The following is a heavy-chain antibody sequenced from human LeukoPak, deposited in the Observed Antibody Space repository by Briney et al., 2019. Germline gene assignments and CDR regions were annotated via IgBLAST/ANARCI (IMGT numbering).Heavy chain of an antibody. CDR3: ARQGYYDSSGYYFFPEYYYGMDV. J-gene: IGHJ6*02. CDR2: IYYSGST. Sequence: PSETLSLTCTVSGGSISSYYWSWIRQPPGKGLEWIGYIYYSGSTNYNPSLKSRVTISVDTSKNRFSLKLSSVTAADTAVYYCARQGYYDSSGYYFFPEYYYGMDVWGQGTTVTVSS. D-gene: IGHD3-22*01. V-gene: IGHV4-59*08. CDR1: GGSISSYY.